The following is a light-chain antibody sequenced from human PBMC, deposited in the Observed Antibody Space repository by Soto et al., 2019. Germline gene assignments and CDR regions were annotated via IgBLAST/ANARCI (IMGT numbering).Light chain of an antibody. CDR1: QSISSY. Sequence: DIQMTQSPSSLSASVGDRVTITCRASQSISSYLNWYQQKPGKAPKLLIYAASSLQSGVPSRFSGSGSGTDFTLTISSLQPEDFATYFCQQLNTFPPFFTFGPGTKVDIK. CDR3: QQLNTFPPFFT. CDR2: AAS. V-gene: IGKV1-39*01. J-gene: IGKJ3*01.